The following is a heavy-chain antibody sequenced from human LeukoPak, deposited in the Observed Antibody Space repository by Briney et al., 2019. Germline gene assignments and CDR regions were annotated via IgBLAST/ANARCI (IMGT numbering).Heavy chain of an antibody. CDR3: ARDRTHYYESSGYYSRWEY. Sequence: ASVKVSCTASGYTFTSYFMYWVRQAPGQGLEWMGLINPRGGNTRYAQKFQGRVTMTRDTSTSTVYMELSSLRSEDTAMYYCARDRTHYYESSGYYSRWEYWGQGTLVTVSS. CDR1: GYTFTSYF. J-gene: IGHJ4*02. CDR2: INPRGGNT. V-gene: IGHV1-46*01. D-gene: IGHD3-22*01.